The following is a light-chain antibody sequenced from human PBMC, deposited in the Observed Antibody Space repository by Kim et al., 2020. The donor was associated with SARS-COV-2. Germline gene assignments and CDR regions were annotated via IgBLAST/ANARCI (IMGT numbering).Light chain of an antibody. CDR2: QDS. Sequence: SYELTQPPSVSVSPGQTASITCSGDKLGDKYACWYQQKPGQSPVLVIYQDSKRPSGIAERFSCSNSGNTATLTISGTQAMDEADYYCQAWDSSTYVFGTGTKVTVL. J-gene: IGLJ1*01. CDR1: KLGDKY. CDR3: QAWDSSTYV. V-gene: IGLV3-1*01.